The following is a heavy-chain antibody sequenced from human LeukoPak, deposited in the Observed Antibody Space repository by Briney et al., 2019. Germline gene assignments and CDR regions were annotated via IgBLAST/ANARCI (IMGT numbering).Heavy chain of an antibody. CDR3: ARGDGGYYYGMDV. J-gene: IGHJ6*02. CDR2: ISGSGSTI. Sequence: GGSLRLSCAASGFTFNRYEMNWVRQAPGKGLEWASYISGSGSTIYYADSVKGRSTISRDNAKNSLYLQMNSLRAEDTAVYYCARGDGGYYYGMDVWGRGTTVTVSS. V-gene: IGHV3-48*03. D-gene: IGHD5-24*01. CDR1: GFTFNRYE.